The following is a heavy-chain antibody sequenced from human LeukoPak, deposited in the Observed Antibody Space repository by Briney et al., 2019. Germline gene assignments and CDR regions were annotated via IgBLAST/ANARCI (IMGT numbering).Heavy chain of an antibody. CDR2: FDPEDGET. J-gene: IGHJ4*02. CDR3: ARPLSYSNYPTFDY. Sequence: GASVKVSCKVSGYTLTELSMHWVRQAPGKGLEWMGGFDPEDGETIYAQKFQGRVTMTRDTSTSTVYMELSSLRSEDTAVYYCARPLSYSNYPTFDYWGQGTLVTVSS. CDR1: GYTLTELS. D-gene: IGHD4-11*01. V-gene: IGHV1-24*01.